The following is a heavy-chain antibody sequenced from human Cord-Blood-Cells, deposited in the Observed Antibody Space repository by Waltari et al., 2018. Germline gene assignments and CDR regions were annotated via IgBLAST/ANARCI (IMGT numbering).Heavy chain of an antibody. V-gene: IGHV1-69*01. Sequence: QVQLVQSGAEVKKPGSSVKVSCKASGGTFSSYAISWVRQAPGHGLEWMGGIIPIFGTANYAEKLQGRVTITTDESTSTAYMELSSLRSEDTAVYYCAIFTGRGNIHDAFDIWGQGTMVTVSS. J-gene: IGHJ3*02. CDR3: AIFTGRGNIHDAFDI. D-gene: IGHD3-16*01. CDR1: GGTFSSYA. CDR2: IIPIFGTA.